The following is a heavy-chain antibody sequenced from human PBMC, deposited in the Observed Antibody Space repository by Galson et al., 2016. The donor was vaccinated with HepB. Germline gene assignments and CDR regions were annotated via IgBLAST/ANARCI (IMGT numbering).Heavy chain of an antibody. V-gene: IGHV3-53*01. D-gene: IGHD6-13*01. CDR1: GFTVSSSY. Sequence: LRLSCAASGFTVSSSYMSWVRQAPGKGLEWVSVIYSGGSTYYADSVKGRFTISRDNSKNTLYLQMNSLKAEDTAVYYCAVRYSSIWYFQHWGRGTLVSVSS. CDR3: AVRYSSIWYFQH. CDR2: IYSGGST. J-gene: IGHJ1*01.